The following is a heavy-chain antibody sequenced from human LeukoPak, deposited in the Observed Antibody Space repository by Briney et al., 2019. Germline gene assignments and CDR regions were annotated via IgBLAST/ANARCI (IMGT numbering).Heavy chain of an antibody. J-gene: IGHJ4*02. Sequence: SQTLSLTCAISGDSVSSNSASWNRIRQSPSRGLEWLGRTYYRSKWYNDYAVSVKSRITINPDTSKNQFSLQLNSVTRDDTALYYCARMSSGTNYYDSWGQGTLVTVSS. CDR1: GDSVSSNSAS. D-gene: IGHD3-22*01. V-gene: IGHV6-1*01. CDR3: ARMSSGTNYYDS. CDR2: TYYRSKWYN.